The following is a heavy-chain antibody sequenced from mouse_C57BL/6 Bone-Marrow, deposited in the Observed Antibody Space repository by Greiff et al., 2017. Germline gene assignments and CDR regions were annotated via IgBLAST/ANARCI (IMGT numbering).Heavy chain of an antibody. CDR2: INPNNGGT. CDR1: GYTFTDYY. J-gene: IGHJ2*01. CDR3: ARGLTTADY. D-gene: IGHD1-2*01. V-gene: IGHV1-26*01. Sequence: EVQLQQSGPELVKPGASVKISCKASGYTFTDYYMNWVKQSHGKSLEWIGDINPNNGGTSYNQKFKGKATLTVDKSSSTAYMELRSLTSEDSAVYYCARGLTTADYWGQGTTLTVSS.